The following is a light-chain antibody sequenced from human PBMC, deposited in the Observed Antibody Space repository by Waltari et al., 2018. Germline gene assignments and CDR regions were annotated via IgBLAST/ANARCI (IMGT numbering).Light chain of an antibody. J-gene: IGLJ2*01. CDR2: EDN. V-gene: IGLV6-57*03. CDR3: QTYDSDVL. Sequence: NFMLTQPHSVSESPGKTVTIYCTRSRGSIASNYVQWYQQRPGSGTTTVIYEDNRRTSGVPGRFSCSIDSSATSASLAISGLNTDDEADYSWQTYDSDVLFGGGTKLTVL. CDR1: RGSIASNY.